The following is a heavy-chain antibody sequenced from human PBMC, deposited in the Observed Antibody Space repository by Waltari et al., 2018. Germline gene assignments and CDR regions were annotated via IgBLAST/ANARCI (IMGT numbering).Heavy chain of an antibody. D-gene: IGHD3-22*01. J-gene: IGHJ6*02. Sequence: QVQLVESGGGVVQPGRSLRLSCAASEFTFRPYLMPWVRQAPGKGLEWVAVISYNGRNIYYVDSVKGRFTISRDNSNKTLYLQMNSLRPEDTAVYYCARDYCDRTNCHGMDVWGQGTTVTVSS. CDR3: ARDYCDRTNCHGMDV. CDR1: EFTFRPYL. CDR2: ISYNGRNI. V-gene: IGHV3-30*04.